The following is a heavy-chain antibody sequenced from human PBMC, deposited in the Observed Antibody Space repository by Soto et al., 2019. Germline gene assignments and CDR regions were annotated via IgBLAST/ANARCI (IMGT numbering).Heavy chain of an antibody. CDR1: GYTLTELS. CDR2: FDPEDGET. D-gene: IGHD6-13*01. V-gene: IGHV1-24*01. CDR3: ATDRYSSNWYTWDY. Sequence: GASVKVSCKVSGYTLTELSMHWVRQAPGKGLEWMGGFDPEDGETIYAQKFQGRVTMTEDTSTDTAYMELSSLRSEDTAVYYCATDRYSSNWYTWDYWSQGTLVTVSS. J-gene: IGHJ4*02.